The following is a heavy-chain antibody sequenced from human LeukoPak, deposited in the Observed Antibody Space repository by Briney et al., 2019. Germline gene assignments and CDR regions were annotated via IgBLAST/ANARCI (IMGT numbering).Heavy chain of an antibody. CDR1: GGSFSGYY. CDR2: INHSGST. V-gene: IGHV4-34*01. J-gene: IGHJ4*02. Sequence: SETLSLTCAVYGGSFSGYYWSWIRQPPGKGLEWIGEINHSGSTNYNPSLKTRVTISVDTSKNQFSLKLSSVAAADTAVYYCARSRVTPLWYFDYWGQGTLVTVSS. D-gene: IGHD2-21*02. CDR3: ARSRVTPLWYFDY.